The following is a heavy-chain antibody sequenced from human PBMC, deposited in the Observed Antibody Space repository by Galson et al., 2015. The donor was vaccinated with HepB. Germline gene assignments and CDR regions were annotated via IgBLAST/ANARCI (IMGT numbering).Heavy chain of an antibody. CDR3: ARDGGGYRDSALGSYGMDV. D-gene: IGHD3-16*02. CDR2: IKHDGSEK. Sequence: SLRLSCAASGFTFSRYWMTWVRQAPGKGLEWVANIKHDGSEKYYVDSVKGRFTISRDNAKNSLFLQMSSLRAEDTAVYYCARDGGGYRDSALGSYGMDVWGQGTTVTVSS. V-gene: IGHV3-7*03. CDR1: GFTFSRYW. J-gene: IGHJ6*02.